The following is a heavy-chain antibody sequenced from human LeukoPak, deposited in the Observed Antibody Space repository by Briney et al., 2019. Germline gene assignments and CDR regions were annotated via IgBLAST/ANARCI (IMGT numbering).Heavy chain of an antibody. V-gene: IGHV3-30*02. CDR2: TRYDGSNK. J-gene: IGHJ4*02. D-gene: IGHD2-2*02. CDR1: GFTFSSYG. Sequence: GGSLRLSCAASGFTFSSYGMHWVRQAPGKGLEWVAFTRYDGSNKYYADSVKGRFTISRDNSKNTLYLQMNSLRAEDTAVYYCAKDRGVVVPAAILDDYWGQGTLVTVSS. CDR3: AKDRGVVVPAAILDDY.